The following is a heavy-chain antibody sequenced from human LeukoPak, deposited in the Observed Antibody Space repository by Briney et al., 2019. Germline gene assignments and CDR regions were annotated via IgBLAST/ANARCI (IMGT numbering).Heavy chain of an antibody. CDR2: INHNGNVN. V-gene: IGHV3-7*03. CDR1: GFTFSSYW. J-gene: IGHJ4*02. CDR3: ARRRYNWNAIDY. Sequence: GGSLRLSCAASGFTFSSYWMNWARQAPGKGLEWVASINHNGNVNYYVDSVKGRFTISRDNAKNSLYLQMSNLRAEDTAVYFCARRRYNWNAIDYWGQGTLVTVSS. D-gene: IGHD1-20*01.